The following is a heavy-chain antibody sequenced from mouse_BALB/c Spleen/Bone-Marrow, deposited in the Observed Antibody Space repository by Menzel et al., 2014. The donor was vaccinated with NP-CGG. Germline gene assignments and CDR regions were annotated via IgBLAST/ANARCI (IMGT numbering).Heavy chain of an antibody. J-gene: IGHJ4*01. V-gene: IGHV1S81*02. CDR3: ARRWLPYAMDY. Sequence: QLQQPGAELVKPGASVKLSCKASGYTFSSYYMYWVKQRPGQGLEWIGEINPSNGGTKFNEKFKSKATLTVDKSSSTAYMQLSSLTSEDSAVYYCARRWLPYAMDYWGQGTSVTVSS. CDR1: GYTFSSYY. D-gene: IGHD2-3*01. CDR2: INPSNGGT.